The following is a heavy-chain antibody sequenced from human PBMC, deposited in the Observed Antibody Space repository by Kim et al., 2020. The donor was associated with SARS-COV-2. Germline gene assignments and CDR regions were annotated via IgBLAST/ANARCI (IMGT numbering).Heavy chain of an antibody. CDR1: GFTFSSYA. V-gene: IGHV3-30-3*01. CDR2: ISYDGSNK. J-gene: IGHJ4*02. CDR3: ARDLDPRQQLAFDC. D-gene: IGHD6-13*01. Sequence: GGSLRLSCAASGFTFSSYAMHWVRQAPGKGLEWVAVISYDGSNKYYADSVKGRFTISRDNSKNTLYLQMNSLRAEDTAVYYCARDLDPRQQLAFDCWGQGTLVTVSS.